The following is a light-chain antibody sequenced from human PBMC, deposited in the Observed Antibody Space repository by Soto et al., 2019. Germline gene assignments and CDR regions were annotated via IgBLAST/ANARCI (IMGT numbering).Light chain of an antibody. CDR3: QQGNSFPLT. CDR2: AAS. J-gene: IGKJ5*01. V-gene: IGKV1-12*01. CDR1: QDISNY. Sequence: DIQMTQSPSSLSASVGDRVTIACQASQDISNYLHWYQQKPGKAPKLLIYAASTLQSGVPSRFSGSESGTDFTLTISSLQPEDFATYYCQQGNSFPLTFGQGTRLEIK.